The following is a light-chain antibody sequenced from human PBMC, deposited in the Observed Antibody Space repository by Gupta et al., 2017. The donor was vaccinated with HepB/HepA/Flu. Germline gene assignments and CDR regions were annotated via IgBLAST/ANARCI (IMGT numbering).Light chain of an antibody. CDR2: GAS. Sequence: DIQMTQSPSSLSASMGDRVTITCRASQNINTYLNWYQQRPGKAPQLLIYGASNWHSGVPLRFSGSGYGKHLTLTITGRQQEDFAFYYCHENVSHPPDIFGQGTKVDIK. J-gene: IGKJ2*01. CDR1: QNINTY. CDR3: HENVSHPPDI. V-gene: IGKV1-39*01.